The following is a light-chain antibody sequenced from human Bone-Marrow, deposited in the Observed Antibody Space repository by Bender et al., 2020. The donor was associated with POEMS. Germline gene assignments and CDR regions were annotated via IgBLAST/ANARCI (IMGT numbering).Light chain of an antibody. CDR3: QAWDSSAVV. V-gene: IGLV3-1*01. CDR1: ELGGEF. CDR2: QDR. Sequence: SYELIQPPSVSVSPGQTAAIICSGDELGGEFTSWYQQKAGQSPTLVIYQDRNRPSGIPERFSGSNSGNTATLTISGTQTVDEADYYCQAWDSSAVVFGGGTKLTVL. J-gene: IGLJ2*01.